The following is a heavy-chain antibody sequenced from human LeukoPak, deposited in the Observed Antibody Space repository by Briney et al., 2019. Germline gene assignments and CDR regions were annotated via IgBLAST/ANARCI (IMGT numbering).Heavy chain of an antibody. Sequence: GGSLRLSCAASGFTFSSYAMSWVRQAPGMGPERVSTISGSGVNTYHADSVKGRFTISRDNSKNTLYLQMNSLRAEDTALYYCAKDYFNYGDNGPGHYWGQGTLVIVSS. J-gene: IGHJ4*02. D-gene: IGHD4-17*01. CDR1: GFTFSSYA. CDR2: ISGSGVNT. V-gene: IGHV3-23*01. CDR3: AKDYFNYGDNGPGHY.